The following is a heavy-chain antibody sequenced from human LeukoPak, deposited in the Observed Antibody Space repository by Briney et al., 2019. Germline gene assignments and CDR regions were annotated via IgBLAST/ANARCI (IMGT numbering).Heavy chain of an antibody. V-gene: IGHV3-21*01. CDR2: ISSGCAYI. D-gene: IGHD5-24*01. CDR1: GFNFNIYS. CDR3: TRDNELGGYKGWYFDY. J-gene: IGHJ4*02. Sequence: PGGSLRLSCAASGFNFNIYSMNWVRQAPGKGLEWILSISSGCAYINYADSVKGRFAISRDNAQNSVFLQMNSLRADDTAVYYCTRDNELGGYKGWYFDYWGQGTLVTVSS.